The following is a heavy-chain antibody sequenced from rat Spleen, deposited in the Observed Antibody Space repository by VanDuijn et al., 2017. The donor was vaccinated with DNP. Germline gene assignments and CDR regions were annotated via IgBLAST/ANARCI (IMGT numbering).Heavy chain of an antibody. Sequence: QVQLKESGPGLVQPSQTLSLTCTVSGFSLTSYNVHWVRQPTGRGLEWMGIIWTAGNTFYNSALKSRLSFSSDPSKSQVFLHMDSLQTEDTAIYFCTGGGTYLYPFTYWGQGTLVTVSS. V-gene: IGHV2-30*01. D-gene: IGHD1-2*01. CDR1: GFSLTSYN. CDR3: TGGGTYLYPFTY. J-gene: IGHJ3*01. CDR2: IWTAGNT.